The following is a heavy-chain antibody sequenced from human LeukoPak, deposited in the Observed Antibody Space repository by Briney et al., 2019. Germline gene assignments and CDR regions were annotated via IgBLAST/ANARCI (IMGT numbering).Heavy chain of an antibody. CDR2: MNPNSGNT. J-gene: IGHJ6*03. CDR1: GYTFTSYD. V-gene: IGHV1-8*01. CDR3: ATGTGYCSSTSCYYYYYYMDV. D-gene: IGHD2-2*01. Sequence: ASVKVSCKASGYTFTSYDINWVRQATGQGLEWMGWMNPNSGNTGYAQKFQGRVTMTRNTSISTAYMELSSLRSEDTAVYYCATGTGYCSSTSCYYYYYYMDVWGKGTTVTVSS.